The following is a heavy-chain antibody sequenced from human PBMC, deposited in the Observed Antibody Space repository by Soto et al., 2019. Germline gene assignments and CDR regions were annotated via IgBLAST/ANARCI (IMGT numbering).Heavy chain of an antibody. J-gene: IGHJ5*02. V-gene: IGHV5-51*01. D-gene: IGHD2-8*01. Sequence: PGDSLRISCTGVRFCFTLYWIAGVGKRPGKVVEWMGIIYPGDSGTRYSQSFRGQVTISADKSISTVYLQWSSLKASDTAMYYCASGYCTTSICDPWFDPWGQGTLVTVSS. CDR2: IYPGDSGT. CDR1: RFCFTLYW. CDR3: ASGYCTTSICDPWFDP.